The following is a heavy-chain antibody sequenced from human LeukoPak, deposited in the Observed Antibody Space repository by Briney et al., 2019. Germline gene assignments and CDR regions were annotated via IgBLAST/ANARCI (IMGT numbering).Heavy chain of an antibody. J-gene: IGHJ5*02. V-gene: IGHV4-4*07. D-gene: IGHD3-22*01. CDR2: IYTSGST. CDR3: ARDLSDYYDSSGLNWFDP. Sequence: SETLSLTCTVSGGSISSYYWSWIRQPAGKGLEWIGRIYTSGSTNYNPSLKSRVTMSVDTSKNQFSLKLSSVTAADTAVYYCARDLSDYYDSSGLNWFDPWGQGTLVTVSS. CDR1: GGSISSYY.